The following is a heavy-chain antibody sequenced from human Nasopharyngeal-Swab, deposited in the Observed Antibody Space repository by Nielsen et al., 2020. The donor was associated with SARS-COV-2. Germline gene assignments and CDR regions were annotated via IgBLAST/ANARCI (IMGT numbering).Heavy chain of an antibody. Sequence: SVKVSCKASGGTFSSYAISWVRQAPGQGLEWMGRIIPILGIANYAPKFQGRVTITADQSTSTAYTELSSLRSEDTAVYYCARQRGYSGYDCSYWGQGTLVTVSS. V-gene: IGHV1-69*04. D-gene: IGHD5-12*01. CDR3: ARQRGYSGYDCSY. CDR2: IIPILGIA. CDR1: GGTFSSYA. J-gene: IGHJ4*02.